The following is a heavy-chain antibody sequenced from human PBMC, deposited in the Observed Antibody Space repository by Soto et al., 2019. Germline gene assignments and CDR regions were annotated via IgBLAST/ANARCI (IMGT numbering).Heavy chain of an antibody. Sequence: PSETLSLTCAVYGGSFSGYYWSWIRQPPGKGLEWIGEINHSGSTNYNPSLKSRVTISVDTSKNQFSLKLSSVTAADTAVYYCARVGRGYSYKYYGMDVWGQGTTVTVSS. D-gene: IGHD5-18*01. J-gene: IGHJ6*02. CDR1: GGSFSGYY. CDR3: ARVGRGYSYKYYGMDV. V-gene: IGHV4-34*01. CDR2: INHSGST.